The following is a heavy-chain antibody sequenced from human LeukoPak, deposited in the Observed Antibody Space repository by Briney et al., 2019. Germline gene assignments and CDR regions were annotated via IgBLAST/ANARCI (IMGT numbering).Heavy chain of an antibody. Sequence: ASVKVSCKASGGTFSSYAISWVRQAPGQGLEWMGIINPSGGSTSYAQKFQGRVTITRDTSASTAYMELSSLRSEDTAVYYCARESATTYFYWGQGTLVTVSS. D-gene: IGHD4-17*01. CDR1: GGTFSSYA. CDR2: INPSGGST. V-gene: IGHV1-46*01. CDR3: ARESATTYFY. J-gene: IGHJ4*02.